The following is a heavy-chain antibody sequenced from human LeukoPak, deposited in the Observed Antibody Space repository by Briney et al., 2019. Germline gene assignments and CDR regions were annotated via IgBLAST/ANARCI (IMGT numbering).Heavy chain of an antibody. CDR2: ISSGSSYI. CDR3: ARASIVVVPAYYYYYGMDV. J-gene: IGHJ6*02. D-gene: IGHD2-2*01. Sequence: GGSLRLSCAASGFTFSSYSMNWVRQAPGKGLEWVSSISSGSSYIYYADSVKGRFTISRDNAKNSLYLQMNSLRAEDTAVYYCARASIVVVPAYYYYYGMDVWGQGTTVTVSS. CDR1: GFTFSSYS. V-gene: IGHV3-21*01.